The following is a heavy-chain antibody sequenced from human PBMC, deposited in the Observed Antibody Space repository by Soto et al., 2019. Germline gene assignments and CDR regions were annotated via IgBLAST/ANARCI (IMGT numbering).Heavy chain of an antibody. CDR1: GFTFSSYG. CDR2: ISYDGSNK. CDR3: AKDLEAARPYYYYGMDV. D-gene: IGHD6-6*01. J-gene: IGHJ6*02. V-gene: IGHV3-30*18. Sequence: GSLRLSCAASGFTFSSYGMHWVRQAPGKGLEWVAVISYDGSNKYYADSVKGRFTISRDNSKNTLYLQMNSLRAEDTAVYYCAKDLEAARPYYYYGMDVWGQGTTVTVSS.